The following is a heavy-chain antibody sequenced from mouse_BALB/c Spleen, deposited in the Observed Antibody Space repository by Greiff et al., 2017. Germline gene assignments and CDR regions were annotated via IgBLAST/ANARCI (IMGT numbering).Heavy chain of an antibody. D-gene: IGHD3-1*01. J-gene: IGHJ4*01. CDR2: IYPSDSYT. V-gene: IGHV1-69*02. Sequence: QVQLKQPGAELVRPGASVKLSCKASGYTFTSYWINWVKQRPGQGLEWIGNIYPSDSYTNYNQKFKDKATLTVDKSSSTAYMQLSSPTSEDSAVYYCTRGGSGYDAMDFWGQGTSVTVSS. CDR3: TRGGSGYDAMDF. CDR1: GYTFTSYW.